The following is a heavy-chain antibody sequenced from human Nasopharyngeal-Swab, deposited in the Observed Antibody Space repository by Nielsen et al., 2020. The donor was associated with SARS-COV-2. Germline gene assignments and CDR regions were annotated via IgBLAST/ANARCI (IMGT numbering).Heavy chain of an antibody. J-gene: IGHJ4*02. CDR3: ARGSLAAIPRSSWFFDY. CDR2: IYTSGST. D-gene: IGHD2-2*01. CDR1: GGSISSYY. Sequence: SEILSLTCTVSGGSISSYYWTWIRQPAGKGLEWIGRIYTSGSTNYNPSLKSRVTMSVDTSKNQFSLKLSSVTAADTAVYYCARGSLAAIPRSSWFFDYWGQGTLVTVSS. V-gene: IGHV4-4*07.